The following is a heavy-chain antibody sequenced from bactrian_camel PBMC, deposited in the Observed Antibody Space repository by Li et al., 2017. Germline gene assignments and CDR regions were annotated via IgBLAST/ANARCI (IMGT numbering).Heavy chain of an antibody. D-gene: IGHD3*01. V-gene: IGHV3S1*01. CDR3: AADSSVLRLWVGKSPSY. CDR1: GYTYSSYC. J-gene: IGHJ4*01. CDR2: LHVGSGST. Sequence: VQLVESGGGSVQAGGSLTLSCVLSGYTYSSYCMAWFRQAPGKEREGVAALHVGSGSTYYADSVKGRFTIAQDKADNTLYLQMNNLKPEDAAMYYCAADSSVLRLWVGKSPSYWGQGTQVTVS.